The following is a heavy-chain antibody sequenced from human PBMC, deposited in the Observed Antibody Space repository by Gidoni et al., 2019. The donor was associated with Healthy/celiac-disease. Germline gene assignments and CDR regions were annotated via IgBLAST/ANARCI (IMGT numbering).Heavy chain of an antibody. CDR3: AKLEQQLVPAGAY. D-gene: IGHD6-13*01. Sequence: EVQLLESGGGLVQPGGSLRLSCAASGFPFSSYAMSWVRQAPGKGLEWVSAIRGRGGSTYYADSVKGRFTISRDNSKNTLYLQMNSLRAEDTAVYYCAKLEQQLVPAGAYWGQGTLVTVSS. J-gene: IGHJ4*02. V-gene: IGHV3-23*01. CDR1: GFPFSSYA. CDR2: IRGRGGST.